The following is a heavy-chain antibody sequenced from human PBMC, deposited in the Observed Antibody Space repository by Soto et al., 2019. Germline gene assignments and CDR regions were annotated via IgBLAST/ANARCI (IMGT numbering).Heavy chain of an antibody. CDR2: IYYSGST. CDR3: ARRGPYGSGSYYHGGAFDY. V-gene: IGHV4-39*01. J-gene: IGHJ4*02. Sequence: SETLSLTCTVSGGSISSSSYYWGWIRQPPGKGLEWIGSIYYSGSTYYNPSLKSRVTISVDTSKNQFSLKLSSVTAADTAVYYCARRGPYGSGSYYHGGAFDYWGQGTLVTVSS. D-gene: IGHD3-10*01. CDR1: GGSISSSSYY.